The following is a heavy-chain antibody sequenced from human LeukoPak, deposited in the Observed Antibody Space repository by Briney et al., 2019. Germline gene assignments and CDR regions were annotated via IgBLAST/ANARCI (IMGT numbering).Heavy chain of an antibody. CDR2: IYYSGGT. V-gene: IGHV4-39*01. CDR3: ASQDSSGLDY. CDR1: GASISSGSYH. Sequence: SETLSLTCTVSGASISSGSYHWGWIRQPPGKGLEWIGIIYYSGGTYYNPSLKSRVTISLDTSKNQFSLKLSSVTAADTAVYYCASQDSSGLDYWGQGTLVTVSS. J-gene: IGHJ4*02. D-gene: IGHD6-19*01.